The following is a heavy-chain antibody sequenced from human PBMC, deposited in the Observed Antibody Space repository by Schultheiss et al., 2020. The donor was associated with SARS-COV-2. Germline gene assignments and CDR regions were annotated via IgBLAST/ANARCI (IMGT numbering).Heavy chain of an antibody. J-gene: IGHJ4*02. D-gene: IGHD3-22*01. Sequence: SQTLSLTCAVYGGSFSGYYWSWIRQPAGKGLEWIGYIYYSGSTYYNPSLKSRVTISVDTSKNQFSLKLSSVTAADTAVYYCARGVKGHYYDSSGSGRYYFDYWGQGTLVTVSS. CDR1: GGSFSGYY. V-gene: IGHV4-34*01. CDR3: ARGVKGHYYDSSGSGRYYFDY. CDR2: IYYSGST.